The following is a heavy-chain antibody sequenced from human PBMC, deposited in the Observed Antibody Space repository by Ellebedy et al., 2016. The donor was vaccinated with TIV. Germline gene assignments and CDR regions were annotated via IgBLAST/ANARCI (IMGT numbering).Heavy chain of an antibody. J-gene: IGHJ6*02. V-gene: IGHV3-7*03. CDR3: ARNQF. CDR1: GFTFRSNW. CDR2: IKPDGSEG. Sequence: PGGSLRLSCAASGFTFRSNWMSWVRLAPGKGLEWVANIKPDGSEGYYADSVKGRFTVSRDNAKNSLFLQMNSLTAEDTAVYYCARNQFWGQGTTVTVSS.